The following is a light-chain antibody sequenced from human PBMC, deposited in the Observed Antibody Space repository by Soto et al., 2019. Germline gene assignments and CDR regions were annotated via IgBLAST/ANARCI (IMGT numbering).Light chain of an antibody. CDR1: QSISSW. J-gene: IGKJ2*01. V-gene: IGKV1-5*01. Sequence: GDRVTITCRASQSISSWLAWYQQKPGKAPKLLIYDDSSLESGDPSRFSGSGSGTEFTLTISSLQPDDFATYFCQQYNSYPYTFGQGTKLEIK. CDR2: DDS. CDR3: QQYNSYPYT.